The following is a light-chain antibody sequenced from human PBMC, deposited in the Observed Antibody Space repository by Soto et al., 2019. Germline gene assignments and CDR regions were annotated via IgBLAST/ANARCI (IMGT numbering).Light chain of an antibody. J-gene: IGKJ5*01. CDR1: QAIGNY. Sequence: DIQMPQSPSSLSASVGDRVTITCRASQAIGNYLNWYQQKPGKAPNLLIFGATTLQSGVPSRFSGSGYGTNFTLIISVLQPEDFAIYYCQQCHATPLTFGKGTRLEIK. CDR2: GAT. V-gene: IGKV1-39*01. CDR3: QQCHATPLT.